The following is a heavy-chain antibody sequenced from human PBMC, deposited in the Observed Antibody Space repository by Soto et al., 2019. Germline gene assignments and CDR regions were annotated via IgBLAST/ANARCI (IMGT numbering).Heavy chain of an antibody. CDR1: GYSFSSYW. CDR2: IYPGDSDT. V-gene: IGHV5-51*01. CDR3: ARQKGYCSGGSCLYYYGMDV. J-gene: IGHJ6*02. D-gene: IGHD2-15*01. Sequence: EALKVSCKGSGYSFSSYWMGWVRQVLGKGLEWMGIIYPGDSDTRYSPSFQGQVTISADKSISTAYLQWSSLKASDTAMYYCARQKGYCSGGSCLYYYGMDVWGQGTTVTVSS.